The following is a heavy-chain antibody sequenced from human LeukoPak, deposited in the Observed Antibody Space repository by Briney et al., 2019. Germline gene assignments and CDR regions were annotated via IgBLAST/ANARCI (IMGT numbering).Heavy chain of an antibody. D-gene: IGHD3-10*01. J-gene: IGHJ4*02. CDR3: ARAHRITMVRGVITHIGPGDY. V-gene: IGHV4-39*01. CDR1: GGSISSSSYY. CDR2: IYYSGST. Sequence: PSETLSLTCTVSGGSISSSSYYWGWIRQPPGKGLEWIGNIYYSGSTYYNPSLKSRITISVDTSKNQFSLKLSSVTAADTAVYYCARAHRITMVRGVITHIGPGDYWGQGTLVTVSS.